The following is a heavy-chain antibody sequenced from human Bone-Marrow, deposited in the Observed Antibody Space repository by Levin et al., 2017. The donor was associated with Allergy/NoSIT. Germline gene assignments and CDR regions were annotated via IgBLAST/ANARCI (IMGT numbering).Heavy chain of an antibody. J-gene: IGHJ4*02. CDR1: GYTFTGYY. D-gene: IGHD2-8*01. V-gene: IGHV1-2*02. CDR2: IDPNNGAT. CDR3: ARDSRMSRSLNKVLNYLASFQRQNGLYFEF. Sequence: KSGESLKISCKASGYTFTGYYIHWMRQAPGEGLEWMGWIDPNNGATNYAQKFQGRVTMTTDTSVGTVYMEIRALRFDDTAVYYCARDSRMSRSLNKVLNYLASFQRQNGLYFEFWGQGTHVTVSS.